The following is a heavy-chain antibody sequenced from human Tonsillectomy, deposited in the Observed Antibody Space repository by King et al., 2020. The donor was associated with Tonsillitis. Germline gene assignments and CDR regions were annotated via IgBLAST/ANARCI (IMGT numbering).Heavy chain of an antibody. CDR3: ARESWYYHGSGHSFDI. Sequence: VQLVESGGGLVKPGVSLRLSCAASGFIFSDFYMSWIRQAPGKGLEWVSYISSSGSAIYYADSVKGRFTISRDNAENSLYLQMNSLRAEDTAVYFCARESWYYHGSGHSFDIWGQGTMVTVSS. J-gene: IGHJ3*02. D-gene: IGHD3-10*01. CDR2: ISSSGSAI. CDR1: GFIFSDFY. V-gene: IGHV3-11*01.